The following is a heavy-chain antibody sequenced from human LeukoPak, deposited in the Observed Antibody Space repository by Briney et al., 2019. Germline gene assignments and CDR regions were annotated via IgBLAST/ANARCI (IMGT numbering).Heavy chain of an antibody. D-gene: IGHD6-13*01. J-gene: IGHJ4*02. V-gene: IGHV1-2*04. CDR1: GYTFTGYY. CDR3: VRDRIASAGTGG. Sequence: ASVKVSCKASGYTFTGYYMHWVRQAPGQGLEWMGWINPNSGGTNYAQKFQGWVTMTRDTYISTAYMELSSLKSDDTAVYYCVRDRIASAGTGGWGQGTLVTVSS. CDR2: INPNSGGT.